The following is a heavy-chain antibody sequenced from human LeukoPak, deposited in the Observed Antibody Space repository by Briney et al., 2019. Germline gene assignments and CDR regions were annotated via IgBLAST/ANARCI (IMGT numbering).Heavy chain of an antibody. J-gene: IGHJ6*04. CDR2: IYYSGST. Sequence: SETLSLTCSVSGGSISSYYWSWIRQPPGKGLEWIGYIYYSGSTNYNPSLKSRVTISVDTSKNQFSLKLSSVTAADTAVYYCARDGLRFGASFYCGMDVWGKGTTVTVSS. CDR1: GGSISSYY. V-gene: IGHV4-59*01. D-gene: IGHD3-10*01. CDR3: ARDGLRFGASFYCGMDV.